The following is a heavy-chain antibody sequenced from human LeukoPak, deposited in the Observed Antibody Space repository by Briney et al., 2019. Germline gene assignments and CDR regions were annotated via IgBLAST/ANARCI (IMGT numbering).Heavy chain of an antibody. CDR2: ISGSGGST. J-gene: IGHJ4*02. CDR1: GFTFSRYS. V-gene: IGHV3-23*01. D-gene: IGHD2-2*01. CDR3: AKDPGYQVVYCFDY. Sequence: GGSLRLSCAASGFTFSRYSLSWVRQAPGKGLEWVSGISGSGGSTDYADSEKGRFTISRDNSKNTLYLQMNSLRVEDTAVYYCAKDPGYQVVYCFDYWGQGTLVTVSS.